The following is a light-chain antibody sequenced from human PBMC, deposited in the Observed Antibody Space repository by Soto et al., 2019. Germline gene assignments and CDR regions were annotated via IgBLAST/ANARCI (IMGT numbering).Light chain of an antibody. Sequence: EIVLTQSPGTLSLSPGERATLSCRASQSVTSTSLAWYQQKPGQAPRLLTYGASTRATGIPARFSGSGSGTEFTLTISSLQPEDFAVYYCQQYYNWPPNTFGQGTKV. V-gene: IGKV3-15*01. J-gene: IGKJ1*01. CDR2: GAS. CDR1: QSVTST. CDR3: QQYYNWPPNT.